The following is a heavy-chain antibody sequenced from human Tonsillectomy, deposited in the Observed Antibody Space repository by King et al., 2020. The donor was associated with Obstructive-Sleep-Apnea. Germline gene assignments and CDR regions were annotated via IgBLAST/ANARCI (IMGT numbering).Heavy chain of an antibody. V-gene: IGHV4-39*07. Sequence: LQLQESGPGLVKPSETLSLTCTVACGSISSSSYYWGWIRQPPGKGLEWIGRSYYSGSTYYNPSLKSRVTISVDTSKNQYSLKLSSVTAADTAVYYCAGDKAVVVPAAIDYYYYYGMDVWGQGTTVTVSS. CDR3: AGDKAVVVPAAIDYYYYYGMDV. CDR1: CGSISSSSYY. CDR2: SYYSGST. D-gene: IGHD2-2*01. J-gene: IGHJ6*02.